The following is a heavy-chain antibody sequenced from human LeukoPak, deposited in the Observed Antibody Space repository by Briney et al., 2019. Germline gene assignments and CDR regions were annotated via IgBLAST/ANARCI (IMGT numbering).Heavy chain of an antibody. D-gene: IGHD3-22*01. CDR3: ARDDQYYYDSSGYPEGAFDI. J-gene: IGHJ3*02. CDR2: INPNSGGT. Sequence: ASVKVSCKASGYTFTGYYMNWVRQAPGQGLEWMGWINPNSGGTNYAQKFQGRVTMTRDTSISIAYMELSRLRSDDTAVYYCARDDQYYYDSSGYPEGAFDIWGQGPMVTVSS. CDR1: GYTFTGYY. V-gene: IGHV1-2*02.